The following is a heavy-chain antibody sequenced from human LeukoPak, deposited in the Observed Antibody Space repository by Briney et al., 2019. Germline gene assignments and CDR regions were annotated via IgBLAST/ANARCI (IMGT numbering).Heavy chain of an antibody. CDR1: GFSVRTNY. CDR2: INSDGSST. Sequence: GGSLRLSCAVSGFSVRTNYVNWVRQAPGKGLEWVSRINSDGSSTSYADSVKGRFTISRDNAKNTLYLQMNSLRAEDTALYYCAKELGSIPLHRWGQGTLVTVSS. J-gene: IGHJ1*01. CDR3: AKELGSIPLHR. V-gene: IGHV3-74*01. D-gene: IGHD2-2*01.